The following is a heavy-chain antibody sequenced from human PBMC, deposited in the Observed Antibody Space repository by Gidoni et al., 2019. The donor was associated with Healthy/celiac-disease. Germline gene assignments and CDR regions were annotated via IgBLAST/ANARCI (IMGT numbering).Heavy chain of an antibody. Sequence: QVQLVASGGGVVQPGRSLRLSCAASGFTFSSYGMHWVRQAPGKGLEWVAVISYDGSNKYYADSVKGRFTISRDNSKNTLYLQMNSLRAEDTAVYYCAKDSGPWGQGTMVTVSS. CDR3: AKDSGP. J-gene: IGHJ3*01. D-gene: IGHD3-10*01. CDR2: ISYDGSNK. V-gene: IGHV3-30*18. CDR1: GFTFSSYG.